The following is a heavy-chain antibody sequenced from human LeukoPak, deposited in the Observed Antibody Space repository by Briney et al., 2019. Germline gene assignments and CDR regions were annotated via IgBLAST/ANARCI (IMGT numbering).Heavy chain of an antibody. Sequence: GGSLRLSCAASGFTFSSYGMHWVRQAPGKGLEWVAVIWYDGSNKYYADSVKGRFTISRDNSKNTLYLQMNSLRAEDTAVYYCARAKSHDFWSGHVGAFDIWGQGTMVTVSS. CDR3: ARAKSHDFWSGHVGAFDI. V-gene: IGHV3-33*01. CDR1: GFTFSSYG. D-gene: IGHD3-3*01. CDR2: IWYDGSNK. J-gene: IGHJ3*02.